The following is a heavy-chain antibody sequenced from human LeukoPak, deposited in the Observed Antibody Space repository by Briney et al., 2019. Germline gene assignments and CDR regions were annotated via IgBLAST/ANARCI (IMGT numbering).Heavy chain of an antibody. CDR1: GFSFSSYW. CDR2: INTDGSST. CDR3: SRDGGHSGTYPEN. Sequence: GGSLRLSCAASGFSFSSYWMHWVRQAPGKGLVWVSRINTDGSSTIYADSVKGRFTISRDNAKNTLYLEMNSLRAEDTAVYYCSRDGGHSGTYPENWGQGTLVTVST. D-gene: IGHD1-26*01. V-gene: IGHV3-74*01. J-gene: IGHJ4*02.